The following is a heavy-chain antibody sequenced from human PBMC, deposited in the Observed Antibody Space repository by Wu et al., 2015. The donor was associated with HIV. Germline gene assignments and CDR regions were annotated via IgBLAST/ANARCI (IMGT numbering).Heavy chain of an antibody. CDR2: IIPIFGTA. Sequence: QVQLVQSGAEVKKPGSSVKVSCKASGGTFSSYAISWVRQAPGQGLEWMGGIIPIFGTANYAQKFQGRVTITADESTSTAYMEPSSLRSEDTAVYYCASDGSSGYYPXDAFDIWGQGTMVTSLQ. D-gene: IGHD3-22*01. CDR1: GGTFSSYA. CDR3: ASDGSSGYYPXDAFDI. V-gene: IGHV1-69*12. J-gene: IGHJ3*02.